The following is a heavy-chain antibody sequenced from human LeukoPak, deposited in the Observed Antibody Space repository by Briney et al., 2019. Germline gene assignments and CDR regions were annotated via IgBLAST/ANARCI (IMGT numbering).Heavy chain of an antibody. D-gene: IGHD3-22*01. Sequence: GGSLRLSCAASGFTFSSYAMHWVRQAPGKGLEWVAVISYDGSNKYYADSVKGRFTISRDNSKNTLYLQMNSLRAEDTAVYYCARDRRYYDSSGYPWWGQGTLSPSPQ. CDR2: ISYDGSNK. V-gene: IGHV3-30-3*01. CDR1: GFTFSSYA. J-gene: IGHJ4*02. CDR3: ARDRRYYDSSGYPW.